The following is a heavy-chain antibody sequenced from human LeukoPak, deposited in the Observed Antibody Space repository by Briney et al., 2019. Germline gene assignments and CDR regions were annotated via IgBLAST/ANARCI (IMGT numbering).Heavy chain of an antibody. D-gene: IGHD3-16*01. Sequence: GGSLRLSCAASGFSFSTYGMHWVRQAPGKGLEWVALIWNAGTNTYYADSVKGRFTISRDNSKITLYLQMNSLRAEDTAVYYCVGDTPPGGDYYLDYWGQGTLVIVSS. V-gene: IGHV3-33*01. CDR3: VGDTPPGGDYYLDY. CDR2: IWNAGTNT. CDR1: GFSFSTYG. J-gene: IGHJ4*02.